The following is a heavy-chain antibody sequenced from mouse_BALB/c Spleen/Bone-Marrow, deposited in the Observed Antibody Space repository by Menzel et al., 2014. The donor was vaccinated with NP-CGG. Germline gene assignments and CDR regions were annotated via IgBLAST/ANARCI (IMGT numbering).Heavy chain of an antibody. Sequence: EVHLVESGGDLVKPGGSLKLSCAASGFTFSNYGMSWVRQIPDKRLEWVATISSGGTYTFYPDSVKGRFTISRDNTKNTLTLQMTSLKSEDTAMYYCARRRDCDYFDYWGQGTTLTVSS. CDR2: ISSGGTYT. J-gene: IGHJ2*01. CDR3: ARRRDCDYFDY. D-gene: IGHD6-1*01. V-gene: IGHV5-6*01. CDR1: GFTFSNYG.